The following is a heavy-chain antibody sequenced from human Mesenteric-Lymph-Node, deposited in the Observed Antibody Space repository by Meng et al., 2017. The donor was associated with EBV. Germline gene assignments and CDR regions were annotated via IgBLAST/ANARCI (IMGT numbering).Heavy chain of an antibody. Sequence: EVQLVGSGGGVVRPGGSLRLSCAASGFTFDDYGMAWVRQVPGKGLEWVSGISGSGGTRCYADSVKGRFSISRDNSGNTVYLQMNSLRVEDTAVYYCSNLPYSYWGQGTLVTVSS. CDR2: ISGSGGTR. D-gene: IGHD4-11*01. CDR3: SNLPYSY. V-gene: IGHV3-23*04. J-gene: IGHJ4*02. CDR1: GFTFDDYG.